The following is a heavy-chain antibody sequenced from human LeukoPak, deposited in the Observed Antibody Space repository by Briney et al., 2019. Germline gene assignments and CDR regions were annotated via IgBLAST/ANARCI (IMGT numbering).Heavy chain of an antibody. Sequence: SETLSLTCTVSGGSISSGGYYWSWTRQHPGKGLEWIGYIYYSGSTYYNPSLKSRVTISVDTSKNQFSLKLSSVTAADTAVYYCARAWGSGYYFDYWGQGTLVTVSS. J-gene: IGHJ4*02. D-gene: IGHD7-27*01. CDR2: IYYSGST. V-gene: IGHV4-31*03. CDR3: ARAWGSGYYFDY. CDR1: GGSISSGGYY.